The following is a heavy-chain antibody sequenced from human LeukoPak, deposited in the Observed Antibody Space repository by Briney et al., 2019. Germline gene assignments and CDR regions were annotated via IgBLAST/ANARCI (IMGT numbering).Heavy chain of an antibody. D-gene: IGHD3-3*01. CDR2: INPNSGGT. V-gene: IGHV1-2*02. Sequence: ASVKVSCKASGYTFTGYYMHWVRQAPGQGLEWMGWINPNSGGTNYAQKFQGRVTMTRDTSISTAYMELSRLRSDDTAVDYCARDNPYDFWSGYQYYFDYWGQGTLVTVSS. CDR3: ARDNPYDFWSGYQYYFDY. J-gene: IGHJ4*02. CDR1: GYTFTGYY.